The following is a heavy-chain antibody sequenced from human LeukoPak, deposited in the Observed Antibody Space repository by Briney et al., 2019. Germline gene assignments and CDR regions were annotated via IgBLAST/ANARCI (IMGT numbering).Heavy chain of an antibody. D-gene: IGHD3-22*01. CDR2: ISAYTANT. CDR1: GYTFTNYG. Sequence: GASVKVSCKASGYTFTNYGISWVRQAPGQGLEWMGWISAYTANTNYAQKLQGRVTMTTDTSTSTAYMELRSLRSDDTAVYYCARATYYYDSSGYLFDYWGQGTLVTVSS. CDR3: ARATYYYDSSGYLFDY. J-gene: IGHJ4*02. V-gene: IGHV1-18*01.